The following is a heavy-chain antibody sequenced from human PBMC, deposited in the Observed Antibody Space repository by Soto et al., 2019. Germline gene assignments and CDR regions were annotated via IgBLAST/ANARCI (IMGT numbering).Heavy chain of an antibody. CDR3: ARDRGIAVAGTFDY. J-gene: IGHJ4*02. Sequence: QVQLVESGGGVVQPGRSLRLSCAASGFTFSSYGMHWVSQAPGKGLERVAVIWYDGSNKYYADSVKGRFTISRDNSKNTLYLQMNSLRAEDTAVYYCARDRGIAVAGTFDYWGQGTRVAVSS. D-gene: IGHD6-19*01. CDR2: IWYDGSNK. V-gene: IGHV3-33*01. CDR1: GFTFSSYG.